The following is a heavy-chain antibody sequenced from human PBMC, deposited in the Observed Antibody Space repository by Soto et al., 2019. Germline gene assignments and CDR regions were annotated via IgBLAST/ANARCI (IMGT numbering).Heavy chain of an antibody. CDR2: IYTSGST. Sequence: SETLSLTCTVSGGAISSYYWSWILQPAGKGLEWIGRIYTSGSTNYNPSLKSRVTMSVDTSKNQFSLKLSSVTAADTAVYSCAGEGGVIGSHFSYWGQGTLVTVSS. J-gene: IGHJ4*02. D-gene: IGHD3-16*02. V-gene: IGHV4-4*07. CDR3: AGEGGVIGSHFSY. CDR1: GGAISSYY.